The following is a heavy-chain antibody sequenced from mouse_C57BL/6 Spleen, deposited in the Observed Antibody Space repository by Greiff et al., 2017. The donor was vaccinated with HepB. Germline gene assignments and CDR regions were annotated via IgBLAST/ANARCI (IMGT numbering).Heavy chain of an antibody. J-gene: IGHJ4*01. V-gene: IGHV5-17*01. CDR1: GFTFSDYG. CDR2: ISSGSSTI. CDR3: ARNAMDY. Sequence: EVMLVESGGGLVKPGGSLKLSCAASGFTFSDYGMHWVRQAPEKGLEWVANISSGSSTIYYADTVKGRYTISRDNAKNTLFLQMTSLRSEDTAMYYCARNAMDYWGQGTSVTVSS.